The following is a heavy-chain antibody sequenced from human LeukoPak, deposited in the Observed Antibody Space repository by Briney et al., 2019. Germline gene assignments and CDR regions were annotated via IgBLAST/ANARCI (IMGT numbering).Heavy chain of an antibody. CDR3: ARQGSYFDY. CDR1: GYSFTSYW. CDR2: IYPGDSDI. V-gene: IGHV5-51*01. J-gene: IGHJ4*02. Sequence: GESLKISCKGSGYSFTSYWIAWVRRMPGKDLEWMGIIYPGDSDIGYSPSFQGQVTISADKSISTAYLQWSSLKATDTAMYYCARQGSYFDYWGQGTLVTVFS. D-gene: IGHD3-10*01.